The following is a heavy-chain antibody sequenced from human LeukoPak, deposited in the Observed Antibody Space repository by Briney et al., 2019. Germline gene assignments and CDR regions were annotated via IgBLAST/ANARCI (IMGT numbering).Heavy chain of an antibody. CDR3: ALGATIRVFDY. CDR1: GFTFSSYS. Sequence: PGGSLRLSCAASGFTFSSYSMSWVRQAPGKGLEWVSLIYSGGSTYYADSVKGRFTISRDNSKNTLFLQMNSLRAEDTAVYYCALGATIRVFDYWGQGTLVTVSS. J-gene: IGHJ4*02. V-gene: IGHV3-53*01. CDR2: IYSGGST. D-gene: IGHD1-26*01.